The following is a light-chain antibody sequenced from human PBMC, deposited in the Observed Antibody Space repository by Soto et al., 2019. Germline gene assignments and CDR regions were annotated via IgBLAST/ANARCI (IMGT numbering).Light chain of an antibody. CDR3: AAWDDSLNGYV. CDR2: TNN. V-gene: IGLV1-44*01. Sequence: QLVLTQPPSASGTPGQRVTISCSGSSSNIGSNTVNWYQHLPGTAPKLLIYTNNQRPSGVPDRFSASKSGTSASLAISGLQSGDEADYYCAAWDDSLNGYVFGPGTKLTVL. CDR1: SSNIGSNT. J-gene: IGLJ1*01.